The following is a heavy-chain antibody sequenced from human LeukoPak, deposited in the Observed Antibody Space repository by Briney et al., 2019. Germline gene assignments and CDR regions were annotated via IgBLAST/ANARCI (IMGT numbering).Heavy chain of an antibody. CDR3: ARRLVGATFDY. V-gene: IGHV4-39*01. D-gene: IGHD1-26*01. CDR1: GGSISSRSYY. J-gene: IGHJ4*02. Sequence: PSETLSLTCTVSGGSISSRSYYWGWIRQPPGEGLEWFGSIYYSGSAYYNAPLKSRLTISVDTSKNQYALHMSSVPAADTPVYYCARRLVGATFDYGGQGTLVSVSS. CDR2: IYYSGSA.